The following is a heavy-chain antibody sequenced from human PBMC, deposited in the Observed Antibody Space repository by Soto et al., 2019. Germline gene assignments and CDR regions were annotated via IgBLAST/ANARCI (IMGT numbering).Heavy chain of an antibody. J-gene: IGHJ4*02. Sequence: QITLRESGPPLVNPTQTLTLSCTLSGFSINTGGVGVGWIRQPPGKAPEWLALLYWNDDGWYSPSLRYRLSVTKDASENRVVLTMTHLDPTDTGTYYCAKRRAISNKLFFDHWGQGALVTVS. CDR3: AKRRAISNKLFFDH. CDR1: GFSINTGGVG. D-gene: IGHD4-4*01. V-gene: IGHV2-5*01. CDR2: LYWNDDG.